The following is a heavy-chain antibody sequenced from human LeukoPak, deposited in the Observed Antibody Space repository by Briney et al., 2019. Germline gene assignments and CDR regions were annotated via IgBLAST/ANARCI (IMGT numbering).Heavy chain of an antibody. CDR2: ISYDGSNK. CDR1: GFTFSSYA. J-gene: IGHJ4*02. Sequence: GGSLRLSCAASGFTFSSYAMHWVRQAPGKGREWVAVISYDGSNKYYADSVKGRFTISRDNSKNTLYLQMNSLRAEDTAVYYCARGRFALGYCSGGSCYSHFDYWGQGTLVTVSS. D-gene: IGHD2-15*01. CDR3: ARGRFALGYCSGGSCYSHFDY. V-gene: IGHV3-30*04.